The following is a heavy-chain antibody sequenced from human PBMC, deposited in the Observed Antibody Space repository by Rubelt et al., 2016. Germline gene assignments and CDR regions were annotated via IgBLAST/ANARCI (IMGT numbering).Heavy chain of an antibody. Sequence: QVQLVQSGAEVKKTGSSVKVSCKASGGTFSSYAISCVLQAPGQGLEWMGRIIPILGIANYAQKFQGRVTITADKSTSTAYMELSSLRSEDTAVYYCARVEDWGSYRLSPWGQGTLVTVSS. CDR2: IIPILGIA. CDR1: GGTFSSYA. D-gene: IGHD3-16*02. CDR3: ARVEDWGSYRLSP. J-gene: IGHJ5*02. V-gene: IGHV1-69*04.